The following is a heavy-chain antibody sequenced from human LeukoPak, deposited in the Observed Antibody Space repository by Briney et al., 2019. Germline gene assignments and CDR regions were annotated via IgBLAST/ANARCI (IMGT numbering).Heavy chain of an antibody. D-gene: IGHD1-1*01. Sequence: ASVKVSCKASGYTFTGYYMHWVRQAPGQGLEWMGWINPNSGGTNYAQKFQGRVTMTRDTSISTAYMELSRLRSDDTAVYYCARGFAFELERPFYLANWFDPWGQGTLVTVSS. CDR1: GYTFTGYY. CDR3: ARGFAFELERPFYLANWFDP. J-gene: IGHJ5*02. V-gene: IGHV1-2*02. CDR2: INPNSGGT.